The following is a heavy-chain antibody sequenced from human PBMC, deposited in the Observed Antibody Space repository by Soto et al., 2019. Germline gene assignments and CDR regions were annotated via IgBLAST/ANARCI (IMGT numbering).Heavy chain of an antibody. CDR2: IHNTGSP. CDR3: ARSRHSGSYFFDY. J-gene: IGHJ4*02. CDR1: GGFISSGDYY. D-gene: IGHD1-26*01. V-gene: IGHV4-30-4*01. Sequence: SETLSLTCTASGGFISSGDYYWSWIRQPPGKGLEWIAYIHNTGSPYYNLSLKSRLTISIDTSKNHFSLRLSSVTAADTAVYFCARSRHSGSYFFDYWGQGILVTVSS.